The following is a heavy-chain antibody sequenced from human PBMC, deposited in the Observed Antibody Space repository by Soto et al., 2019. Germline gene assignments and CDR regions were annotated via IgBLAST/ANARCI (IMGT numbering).Heavy chain of an antibody. J-gene: IGHJ4*02. Sequence: QVPLVQSGGEVKKPGASVKVSCKASGYRFSRYGINWVRQAPGQGLEWMGWISTYDGNTHYAQKFQGRVTMTTDTSTNTAYLELRSLKSDDTAVYYCARDEEDANLMIVVLPGDYWGQGTLVSVSS. D-gene: IGHD3-22*01. V-gene: IGHV1-18*01. CDR1: GYRFSRYG. CDR2: ISTYDGNT. CDR3: ARDEEDANLMIVVLPGDY.